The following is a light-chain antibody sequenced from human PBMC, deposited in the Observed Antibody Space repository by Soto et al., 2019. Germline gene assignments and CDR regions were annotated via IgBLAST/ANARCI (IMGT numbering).Light chain of an antibody. CDR3: MEYGTLPLT. Sequence: EIVLKKSPGTLSLPPGDRATVSCRAGQSVPSNYLAWYQHKPGQAPRLLIYAASSRATGIPDRFSGSASGTVFTLTISRLEAEDFAVYYCMEYGTLPLTVGGGSKVAIK. CDR1: QSVPSNY. V-gene: IGKV3-20*01. CDR2: AAS. J-gene: IGKJ4*01.